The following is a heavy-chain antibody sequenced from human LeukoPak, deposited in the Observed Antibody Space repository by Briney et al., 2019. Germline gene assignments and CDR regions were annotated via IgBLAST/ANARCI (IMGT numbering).Heavy chain of an antibody. V-gene: IGHV4-39*01. Sequence: SETLSLTCTVSGGSISSSSYYWGWIRQPPGKGLEWIGSISYSGSTYYNPSLKSRVTISVDTSKNQFSLKLSSVTAADTAVYYCATLSLYCSGGSCYSGLFDYWGQGTLVTVSS. J-gene: IGHJ4*02. CDR2: ISYSGST. D-gene: IGHD2-15*01. CDR3: ATLSLYCSGGSCYSGLFDY. CDR1: GGSISSSSYY.